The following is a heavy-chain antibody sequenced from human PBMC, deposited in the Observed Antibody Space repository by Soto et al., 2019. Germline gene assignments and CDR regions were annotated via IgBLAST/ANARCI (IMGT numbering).Heavy chain of an antibody. CDR2: VYTNGST. Sequence: QVQLQESGPGLVKPSETLSLTCTVSGDSMTKYYWSWIRQPAGKGLEWIGRVYTNGSTNYNPSLKSRVTMSIDTSNKHFSLTLKSVTAADTAVYYCARTVGAAYYFDFWGQGALVTVSS. V-gene: IGHV4-4*07. CDR3: ARTVGAAYYFDF. J-gene: IGHJ4*02. CDR1: GDSMTKYY. D-gene: IGHD1-26*01.